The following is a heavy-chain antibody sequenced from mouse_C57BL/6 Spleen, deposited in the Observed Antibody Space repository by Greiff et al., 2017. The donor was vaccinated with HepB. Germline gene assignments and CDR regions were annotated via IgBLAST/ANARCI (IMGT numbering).Heavy chain of an antibody. V-gene: IGHV1-22*01. Sequence: VQLQQSGPELVKPGASVKMSCKASGYTFTDYNMHWVKQSHGKSLEWIGYINPNNGGTSYNQKFKGKATLTVNKSSSTAYMELRSLTSEDSAVYYCARNGTTGGYFDYWGQGTTLTVSS. D-gene: IGHD1-1*01. CDR2: INPNNGGT. CDR1: GYTFTDYN. CDR3: ARNGTTGGYFDY. J-gene: IGHJ2*01.